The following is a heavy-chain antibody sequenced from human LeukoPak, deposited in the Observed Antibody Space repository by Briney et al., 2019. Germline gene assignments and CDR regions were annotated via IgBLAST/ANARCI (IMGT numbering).Heavy chain of an antibody. V-gene: IGHV4-4*07. D-gene: IGHD1-26*01. CDR3: ARVASGGYYPWFDP. CDR1: GGSISSYY. CDR2: IYTSGST. Sequence: PSETLSLTCTVSGGSISSYYWSWLRQPAGKGLEWIGRIYTSGSTNYNPSLKSRVTISVDTSKNQFSLKLSSVTAADTAVYYCARVASGGYYPWFDPWGQGTLVTVSS. J-gene: IGHJ5*02.